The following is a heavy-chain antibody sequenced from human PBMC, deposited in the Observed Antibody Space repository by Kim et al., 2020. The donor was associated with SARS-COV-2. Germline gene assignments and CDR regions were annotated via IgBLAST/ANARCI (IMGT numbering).Heavy chain of an antibody. J-gene: IGHJ4*02. Sequence: YSAEPVKGRFTISRDNAKNSLYLQMNSLRDEDTAVYYCARDYYGSGSYRYWGQGTLVTVSS. V-gene: IGHV3-48*02. D-gene: IGHD3-10*01. CDR3: ARDYYGSGSYRY.